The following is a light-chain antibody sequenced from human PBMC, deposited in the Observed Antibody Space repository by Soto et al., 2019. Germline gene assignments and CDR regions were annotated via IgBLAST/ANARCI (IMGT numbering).Light chain of an antibody. CDR3: MQALQTPIT. J-gene: IGKJ5*01. Sequence: DIVMTQSPLSLPVTPGEPASISCRSSQSLLHSYGNNYLDWYLQKPGQSPQLLLYLASNRASGVPDRFSGSGSGTDFTLKTSRVEAEDVGVYYCMQALQTPITFGQGTRLEIK. CDR2: LAS. CDR1: QSLLHSYGNNY. V-gene: IGKV2-28*01.